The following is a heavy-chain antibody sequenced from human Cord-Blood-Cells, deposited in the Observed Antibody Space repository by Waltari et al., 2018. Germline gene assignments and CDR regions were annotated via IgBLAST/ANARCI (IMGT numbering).Heavy chain of an antibody. CDR2: IRSKANSYAT. CDR3: TRSPSSGYSGYDWGYYFDY. V-gene: IGHV3-73*01. Sequence: VRQASGKGLEWVGRIRSKANSYATAYTASVKGRFTISRDDSKNTAYLQMNSLKTEDTAVYYCTRSPSSGYSGYDWGYYFDYWGQGTLVTVSS. D-gene: IGHD5-12*01. J-gene: IGHJ4*02.